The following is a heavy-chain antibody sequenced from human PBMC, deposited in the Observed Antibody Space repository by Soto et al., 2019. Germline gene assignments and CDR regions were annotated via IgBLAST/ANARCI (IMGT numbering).Heavy chain of an antibody. V-gene: IGHV4-59*01. CDR3: ALRSMAVVPEH. CDR2: LYYGRSA. CDR1: GDCISSYY. J-gene: IGHJ4*02. Sequence: QVQLQESGPGLVKPSETRSLTCAVSGDCISSYYCMWIRQPPGKGLESIGYLYYGRSANYNPSLKSRVTLSVDTSTNQCSLTLSSMTAADTAVYYCALRSMAVVPEHWGQGTLVTVSS. D-gene: IGHD3-22*01.